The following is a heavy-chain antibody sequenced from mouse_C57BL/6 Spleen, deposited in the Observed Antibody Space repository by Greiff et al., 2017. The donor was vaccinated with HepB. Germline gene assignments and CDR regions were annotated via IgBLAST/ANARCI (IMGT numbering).Heavy chain of an antibody. CDR3: TRDVSHYFDY. Sequence: EVKLMESGEGLVKPGGSLKLSCAASGFTFSSYAMSWVRQTPEKRLEWVAYISSGGDYIYYADTVKGRFTISRDNARNTLYLQMSSLKSEDTAMYYCTRDVSHYFDYWGQGTTLTVS. V-gene: IGHV5-9-1*02. CDR2: ISSGGDYI. CDR1: GFTFSSYA. J-gene: IGHJ2*01.